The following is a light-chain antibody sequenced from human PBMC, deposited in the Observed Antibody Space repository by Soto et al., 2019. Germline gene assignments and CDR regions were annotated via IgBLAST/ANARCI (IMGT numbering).Light chain of an antibody. CDR3: QQYNKWPLIT. CDR2: GAS. CDR1: QSVSSN. J-gene: IGKJ5*01. V-gene: IGKV3-15*01. Sequence: PGERATLSCRASQSVSSNLAWYQQKPGQAPRLLIHGASTRATGIPARFSGGGSGTDFTLTISSLQSEDFAVYYCQQYNKWPLITFGQGTRLEIK.